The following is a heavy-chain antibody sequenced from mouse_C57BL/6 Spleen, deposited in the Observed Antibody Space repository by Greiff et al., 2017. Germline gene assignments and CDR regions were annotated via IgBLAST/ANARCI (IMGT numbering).Heavy chain of an antibody. V-gene: IGHV1-61*01. Sequence: QVQLQQPGPELVRPGSSVKLSCKASGYAFTSYWMDWVKRRPGQGLEWIGNIYPSDSETHYNQKFKDKSTLTVDKSSSTAYMQLRSLTSEDSAVYYCARGGYPFAMDYWGQGTSVTVSS. CDR2: IYPSDSET. J-gene: IGHJ4*01. D-gene: IGHD2-2*01. CDR3: ARGGYPFAMDY. CDR1: GYAFTSYW.